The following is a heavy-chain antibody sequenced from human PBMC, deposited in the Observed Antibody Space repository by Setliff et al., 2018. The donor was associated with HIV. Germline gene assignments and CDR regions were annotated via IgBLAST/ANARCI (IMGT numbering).Heavy chain of an antibody. CDR3: AKDRVNAYYYYYMDV. CDR2: ISFDGTKT. Sequence: SLRLSCVASGFTFSTFAMNWVRQAPGKGLEWVSVISFDGTKTSYADSVKDRFTISRDNSKNTLYLQMNSLRAEDTAVYYCAKDRVNAYYYYYMDVWGKGTTVTVSS. V-gene: IGHV3-30*07. CDR1: GFTFSTFA. D-gene: IGHD4-4*01. J-gene: IGHJ6*03.